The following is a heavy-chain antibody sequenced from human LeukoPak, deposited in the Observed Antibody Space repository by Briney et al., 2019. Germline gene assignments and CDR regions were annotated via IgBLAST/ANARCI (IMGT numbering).Heavy chain of an antibody. J-gene: IGHJ4*02. CDR3: AREESWDFDY. CDR1: GFTFSSYE. CDR2: ISSSGSTI. D-gene: IGHD1-26*01. V-gene: IGHV3-48*03. Sequence: PGGSLRLSCAASGFTFSSYEMHWVRQAPGKGLEWVSYISSSGSTIYYAGSMKGRFTISRDNTKNSLYLQMTSLRAEDTAVYYCAREESWDFDYWGQGTPVTVSS.